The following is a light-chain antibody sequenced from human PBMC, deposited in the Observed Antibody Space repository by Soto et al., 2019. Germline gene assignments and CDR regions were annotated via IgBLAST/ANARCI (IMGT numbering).Light chain of an antibody. J-gene: IGKJ1*01. Sequence: DIQMTQSPSTLSATARDRVLITYRPSHIISSWLAWYQHKPGKAPKLLIYDASNLDSGVPSRFSGSGSGTEFSLTISNLQPDDCATYYCQQYENYWTFGQGTKVDIK. V-gene: IGKV1-5*01. CDR2: DAS. CDR1: HIISSW. CDR3: QQYENYWT.